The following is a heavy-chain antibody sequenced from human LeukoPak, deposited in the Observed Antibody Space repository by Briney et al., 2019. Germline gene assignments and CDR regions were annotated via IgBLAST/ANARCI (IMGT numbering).Heavy chain of an antibody. V-gene: IGHV3-74*01. CDR2: INSDGGST. CDR3: ARAAAGFDY. Sequence: PGGALRLSCPASGFTFISYLMHWVRQAAGRGMVWVSRINSDGGSTSYADSVKGRFTISRDNAKNKLYLQMDSLRDEDTAVYYCARAAAGFDYWGQGTLVTVSS. D-gene: IGHD6-13*01. J-gene: IGHJ4*02. CDR1: GFTFISYL.